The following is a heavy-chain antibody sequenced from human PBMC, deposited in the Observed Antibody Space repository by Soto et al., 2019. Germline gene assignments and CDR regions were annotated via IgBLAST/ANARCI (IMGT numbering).Heavy chain of an antibody. J-gene: IGHJ4*02. CDR2: TYYSAKWYF. CDR1: WCGIAVNTAA. V-gene: IGHV6-1*01. Sequence: SQALSVTGVMSWCGIAVNTAALNLIRLSPSRGLELLGRTYYSAKWYFDYAVSLKSRITINPDTSRNQVSLQLSSVTPEDTAVYYCARGENGTAVAKSESRGQG. CDR3: ARGENGTAVAKSES. D-gene: IGHD6-19*01.